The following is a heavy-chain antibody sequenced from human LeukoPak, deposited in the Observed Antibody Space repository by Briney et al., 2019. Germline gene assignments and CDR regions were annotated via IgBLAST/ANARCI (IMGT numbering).Heavy chain of an antibody. D-gene: IGHD2-8*01. CDR1: GGSISSYY. CDR3: ARGFCTDGVCYTFDP. J-gene: IGHJ5*02. CDR2: IFYSGNT. Sequence: SETLSLTCTVSGGSISSYYWSWIRQPPGKGLEWIGYIFYSGNTNYNPSLKSRVTISVDTSKNQISLRLSSVTAADTAVYYCARGFCTDGVCYTFDPWGQGTLVTVSS. V-gene: IGHV4-59*01.